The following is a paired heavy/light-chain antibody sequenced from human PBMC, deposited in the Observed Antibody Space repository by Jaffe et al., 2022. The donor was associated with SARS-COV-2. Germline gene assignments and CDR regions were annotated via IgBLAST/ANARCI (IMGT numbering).Light chain of an antibody. Sequence: EIVLTQSPATLSLSPGERATLSCRANQSVRYYLGWYQQKPGQAPRLLIYDATNRATGIPARFSGSGSGTDFTLTISSLEPEDFAIYYCQQRTNGLTFGGGTKVDIK. CDR1: QSVRYY. CDR2: DAT. J-gene: IGKJ4*01. CDR3: QQRTNGLT. V-gene: IGKV3-11*01.
Heavy chain of an antibody. D-gene: IGHD3-22*01. CDR3: ARGYYYDSSGYDSLFGY. CDR1: GFTFGGYA. CDR2: IRSRGYGGTT. J-gene: IGHJ4*02. Sequence: EVELVESGGGLVQPGRSLRLSCTASGFTFGGYALSWFRQAPGKGLEWVGFIRSRGYGGTTEYAASVRGRFTISRDDSKTITSLQMNSLKTEDTAVYYCARGYYYDSSGYDSLFGYWGQGTLVTVSS. V-gene: IGHV3-49*03.